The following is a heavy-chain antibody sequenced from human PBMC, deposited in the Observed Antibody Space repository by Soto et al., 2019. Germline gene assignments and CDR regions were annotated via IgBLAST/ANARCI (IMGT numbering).Heavy chain of an antibody. CDR1: GYIFTSYW. V-gene: IGHV5-10-1*01. CDR3: AGLGPVAGTDGSFDC. Sequence: PGASLKISCNGSGYIFTSYWISWVRQMPGKGLEWMGRIDPSDSYTNYSPSFQGHVTISADKSISTAYLQWSSLKASDTAMYYCAGLGPVAGTDGSFDCWGQGTMVT. D-gene: IGHD6-19*01. J-gene: IGHJ4*02. CDR2: IDPSDSYT.